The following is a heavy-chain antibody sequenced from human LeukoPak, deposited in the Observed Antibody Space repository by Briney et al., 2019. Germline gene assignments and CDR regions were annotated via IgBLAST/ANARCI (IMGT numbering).Heavy chain of an antibody. J-gene: IGHJ4*02. D-gene: IGHD6-13*01. V-gene: IGHV2-5*02. Sequence: SGPTLFKPPPALTLTFTFSGLSLATSEVLVAWIRQPPGKALEWLALIYGDGDTRYSPSLKSRLTITKETSKNQVGFTMTNVDPVDTATYYCTHRRDSSWSFDYWGQGTLAIVSS. CDR3: THRRDSSWSFDY. CDR2: IYGDGDT. CDR1: GLSLATSEVL.